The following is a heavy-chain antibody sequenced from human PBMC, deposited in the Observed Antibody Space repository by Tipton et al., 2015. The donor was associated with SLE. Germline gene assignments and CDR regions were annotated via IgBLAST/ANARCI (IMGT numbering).Heavy chain of an antibody. CDR3: ARHDSSGPRGLFDP. CDR1: GGSISSYY. J-gene: IGHJ5*02. CDR2: IYDSVTT. Sequence: TLSLTCTVSGGSISSYYWSWIRRPPGKGPEWIGYIYDSVTTSYNPSLKSRVTISVDTSKKQFSLKLSSVTAADTAIYYCARHDSSGPRGLFDPWGQGMLVTVSS. D-gene: IGHD3-22*01. V-gene: IGHV4-59*08.